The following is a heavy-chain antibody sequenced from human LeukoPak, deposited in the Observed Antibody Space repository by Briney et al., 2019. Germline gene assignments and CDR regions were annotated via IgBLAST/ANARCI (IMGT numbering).Heavy chain of an antibody. Sequence: GGSLRLSCAASGFTVSNAWMNWVRQAPGKGLEWVGLMKSETNGGTTDFAAPVKGRFTISRDDSKNTLYLQMSSLRTDDTALYYCTTELSGSFPNWGQGTLVTVPS. D-gene: IGHD1-26*01. CDR2: MKSETNGGTT. J-gene: IGHJ4*02. CDR1: GFTVSNAW. V-gene: IGHV3-15*01. CDR3: TTELSGSFPN.